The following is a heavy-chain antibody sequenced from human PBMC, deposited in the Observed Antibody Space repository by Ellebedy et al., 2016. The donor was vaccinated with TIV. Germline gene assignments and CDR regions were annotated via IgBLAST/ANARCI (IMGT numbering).Heavy chain of an antibody. CDR3: ARDAFSSGAYYFDS. CDR1: GFTFSTYW. V-gene: IGHV3-21*01. J-gene: IGHJ4*02. CDR2: ISSGASYI. Sequence: GGSLRLSCAASGFTFSTYWMSWVRQAPGRGLEWVSSISSGASYIYYADSVKGRFTISRDNAKNSLFLQMISLRAEDTAVYYCARDAFSSGAYYFDSWGQGTLVTVSS. D-gene: IGHD6-6*01.